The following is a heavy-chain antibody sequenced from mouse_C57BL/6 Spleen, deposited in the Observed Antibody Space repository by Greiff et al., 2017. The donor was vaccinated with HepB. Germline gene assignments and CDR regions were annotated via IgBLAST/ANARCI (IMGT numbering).Heavy chain of an antibody. V-gene: IGHV1-81*01. CDR3: ARWTLYYGYVMDY. Sequence: VQLQQSGAELARPGASVKLSCKASGYTFTSYGISWVKQRTGPGLEWIGEIYPRSGNTYYNEKFKGKATLTADKSSSTAYMELRSLTSEDSAVYFCARWTLYYGYVMDYWGQGTSVTVSS. J-gene: IGHJ4*01. CDR1: GYTFTSYG. CDR2: IYPRSGNT. D-gene: IGHD2-2*01.